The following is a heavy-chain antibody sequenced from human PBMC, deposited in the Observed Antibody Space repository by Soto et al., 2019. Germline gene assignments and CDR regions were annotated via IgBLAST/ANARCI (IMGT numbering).Heavy chain of an antibody. V-gene: IGHV4-39*01. D-gene: IGHD3-10*01. CDR3: ARGRGLVRGVIHD. CDR2: IYYSGST. Sequence: SETLSLTCTVSGGSISSSSYYWGWIRQPPGKGLEWIGSIYYSGSTYYNPSLKSRVTISVDTSKNQFSLKLSSVTAADTAVCYGARGRGLVRGVIHDWGQGTLVTVSS. J-gene: IGHJ4*02. CDR1: GGSISSSSYY.